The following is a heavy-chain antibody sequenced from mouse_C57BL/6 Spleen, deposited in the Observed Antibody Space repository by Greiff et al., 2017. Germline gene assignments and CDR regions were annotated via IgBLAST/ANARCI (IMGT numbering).Heavy chain of an antibody. CDR3: ARDDPAWFAY. CDR1: GYTFTSYW. J-gene: IGHJ3*01. D-gene: IGHD2-3*01. CDR2: IHPKSGST. Sequence: VQLQQPGAELVKPGASVKLSCKASGYTFTSYWMHWVKQRPGQGLEWIGMIHPKSGSTNYNEKFKSKATLTVDKSSSTAYMQLSSLTSEDSAVYYCARDDPAWFAYWGQGTLVTVSA. V-gene: IGHV1-64*01.